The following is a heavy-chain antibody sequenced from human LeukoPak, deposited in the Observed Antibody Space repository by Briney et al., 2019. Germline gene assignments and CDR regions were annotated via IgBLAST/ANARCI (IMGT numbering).Heavy chain of an antibody. D-gene: IGHD3-22*01. CDR2: IWNDGSNR. Sequence: GGSLRLSCAASGFTFSSYGMHWVRQAPGKGLEWVAVIWNDGSNRFYADSVKGRFTISRDTSKNTLFLQMNSLRAEDTAVYYCVRELPPVVKYYFDFWGQGTLVTVSS. CDR1: GFTFSSYG. CDR3: VRELPPVVKYYFDF. J-gene: IGHJ4*02. V-gene: IGHV3-33*08.